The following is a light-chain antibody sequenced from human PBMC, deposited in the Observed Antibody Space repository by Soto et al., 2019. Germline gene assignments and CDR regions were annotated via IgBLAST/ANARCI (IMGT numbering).Light chain of an antibody. Sequence: EIVLTQSPATLSSSPGERATLSCRASQSVSSYLAWYQQKPGQAPRLLIYDASNRATGIPARFSGSGSWAAFPPTISSLEPEDFVVYYCQQRSNWPSGTFGQGTKVQIK. V-gene: IGKV3-11*01. CDR2: DAS. J-gene: IGKJ1*01. CDR3: QQRSNWPSGT. CDR1: QSVSSY.